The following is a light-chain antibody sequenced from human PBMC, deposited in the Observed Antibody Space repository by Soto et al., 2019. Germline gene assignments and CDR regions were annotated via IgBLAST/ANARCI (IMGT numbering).Light chain of an antibody. CDR3: QQYANWPKT. CDR2: GAF. CDR1: QSVPSN. Sequence: EIVLTQSPGTLSLSPGERVTLSCRASQSVPSNYLAWYQHKPGQAPRLLIYGAFTRAAGVPARFSGSGSGTEFTLTISSLQSEDSAVYFCQQYANWPKTFGQGTKVDIK. V-gene: IGKV3-15*01. J-gene: IGKJ1*01.